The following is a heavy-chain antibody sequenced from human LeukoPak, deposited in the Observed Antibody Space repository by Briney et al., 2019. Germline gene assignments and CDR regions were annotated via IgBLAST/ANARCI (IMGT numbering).Heavy chain of an antibody. V-gene: IGHV3-7*04. D-gene: IGHD2-2*01. CDR3: ARAYCSSTSCPHGAFDI. Sequence: GGSLRLSCAASGFTVSSNYMSWVRQAPGKGREGVANIKQDGSEKYYVDSVKGRFTISRDNAKNSLYLQMNSLRAEDTAVYYCARAYCSSTSCPHGAFDIWGQGTMVTVSS. CDR1: GFTVSSNY. J-gene: IGHJ3*02. CDR2: IKQDGSEK.